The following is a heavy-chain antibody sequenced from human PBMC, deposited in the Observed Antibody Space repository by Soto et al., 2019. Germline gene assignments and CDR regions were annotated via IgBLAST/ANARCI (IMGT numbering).Heavy chain of an antibody. V-gene: IGHV3-7*01. D-gene: IGHD6-13*01. J-gene: IGHJ4*02. CDR2: IKQDGSVR. CDR1: GFTFSNYW. CDR3: ARIGYSSSCFDY. Sequence: PGGSLRLSCAASGFTFSNYWMSWVRQAPGKGLEWVANIKQDGSVRYYVDSVKGRFTISRDNAMSSVYLQMNSLRAEDTSVYYCARIGYSSSCFDYWGQGTLVTVS.